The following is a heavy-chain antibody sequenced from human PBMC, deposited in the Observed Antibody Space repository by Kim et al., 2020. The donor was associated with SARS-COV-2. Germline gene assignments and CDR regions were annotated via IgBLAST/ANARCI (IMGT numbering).Heavy chain of an antibody. Sequence: AQKFQGRVTITADESTSTAYMELSSLRSEDTAVYYCARDQGGNYHWYFDLWGRGTLVTVSS. CDR3: ARDQGGNYHWYFDL. J-gene: IGHJ2*01. D-gene: IGHD4-4*01. V-gene: IGHV1-69*01.